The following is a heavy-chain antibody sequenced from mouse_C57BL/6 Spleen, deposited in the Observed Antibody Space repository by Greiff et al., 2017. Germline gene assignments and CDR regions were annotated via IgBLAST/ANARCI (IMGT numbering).Heavy chain of an antibody. CDR2: INPSNGDT. CDR1: GYTFTSYW. J-gene: IGHJ2*01. V-gene: IGHV1-53*01. CDR3: ANWDGVDY. Sequence: QVQLQQSGAELVRPGASVTLSCKASGYTFTSYWMHWVKQRPGQGLEWIGNINPSNGDTNYNEKFKSKATLTVDKASSTAYMQLSSLTAEDSAVYYCANWDGVDYWGQGTTLTVSS. D-gene: IGHD4-1*01.